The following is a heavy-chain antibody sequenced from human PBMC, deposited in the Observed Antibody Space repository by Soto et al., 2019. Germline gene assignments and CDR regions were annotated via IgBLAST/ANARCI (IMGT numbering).Heavy chain of an antibody. J-gene: IGHJ6*01. V-gene: IGHV3-30*18. CDR1: GFTFRSYG. CDR3: EKDILDCSGGDCRYYYYYGMDV. Sequence: GGSLRLSCATSGFTFRSYGMHWVRQAPGKGLEWLAVISNDGTNKFFADSVKGRLTLSRDNARNTLYLQINSLRAEDTAVYFCEKDILDCSGGDCRYYYYYGMDVWGQVTTVTVSS. D-gene: IGHD2-15*01. CDR2: ISNDGTNK.